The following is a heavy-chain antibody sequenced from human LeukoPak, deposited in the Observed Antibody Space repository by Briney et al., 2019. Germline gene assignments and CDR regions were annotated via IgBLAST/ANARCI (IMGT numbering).Heavy chain of an antibody. D-gene: IGHD3-22*01. Sequence: SETLSLTCTVSGGSISSSNYYWGWIRQPPGKGLEWIGNIYYSGRTYYNPSPKSRVAISVDTSKNQFSLKLSSVTAADTAVYYCARKAYYYYDSSGYYDAFDIWGQGTIVTVSS. CDR1: GGSISSSNYY. CDR3: ARKAYYYYDSSGYYDAFDI. V-gene: IGHV4-39*01. J-gene: IGHJ3*02. CDR2: IYYSGRT.